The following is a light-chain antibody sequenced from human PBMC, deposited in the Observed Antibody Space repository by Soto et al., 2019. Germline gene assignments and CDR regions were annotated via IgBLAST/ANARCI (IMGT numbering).Light chain of an antibody. CDR1: SSDVGGYNS. J-gene: IGLJ2*01. Sequence: QSVLTQPPSASGSPGQSVTISCTGTSSDVGGYNSVSWYQQHPGNAPKLVIYEVSKRPSGVPDRFSASKSDNTASLTVSGLQAEDEADYYCSSYAGSKNLVFGGGTKLTVL. V-gene: IGLV2-8*01. CDR3: SSYAGSKNLV. CDR2: EVS.